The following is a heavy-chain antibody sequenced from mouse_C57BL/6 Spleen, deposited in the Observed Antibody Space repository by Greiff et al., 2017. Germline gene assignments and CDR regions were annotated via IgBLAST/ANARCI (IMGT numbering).Heavy chain of an antibody. J-gene: IGHJ3*01. CDR2: INPNNGGT. CDR3: ARDGYYAWFAY. D-gene: IGHD2-3*01. CDR1: GYTFTDYY. Sequence: VQLQQSGPELVKPGASVKISCKASGYTFTDYYMNWVKQSHGKSLEWIGDINPNNGGTSYNQQFKGKATLTVDKSSSTAYMELRSLTSEDSAVYYCARDGYYAWFAYWGQGTLVTVSA. V-gene: IGHV1-26*01.